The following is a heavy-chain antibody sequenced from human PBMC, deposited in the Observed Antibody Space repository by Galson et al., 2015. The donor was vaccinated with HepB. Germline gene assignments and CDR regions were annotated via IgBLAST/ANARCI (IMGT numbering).Heavy chain of an antibody. Sequence: LSLTCTVSGGSISSYYWSWIRQPPGKGLEWIGYIYHSGSTYYNPSLKSRVTISVDRSKNQFSLKLSSVTAADTAVYYCAGGLEMATISRWSQGTLVTVSS. J-gene: IGHJ4*02. CDR3: AGGLEMATISR. CDR2: IYHSGST. CDR1: GGSISSYY. V-gene: IGHV4-30-2*01. D-gene: IGHD5-24*01.